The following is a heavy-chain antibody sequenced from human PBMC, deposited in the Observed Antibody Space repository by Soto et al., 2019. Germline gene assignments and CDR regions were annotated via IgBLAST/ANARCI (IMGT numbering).Heavy chain of an antibody. J-gene: IGHJ3*02. V-gene: IGHV4-59*01. CDR2: IYYSGST. CDR1: GGPISSYY. Sequence: SETLSLTCTVSGGPISSYYWSWIRQPPGKGLEWIGYIYYSGSTNYNPSLKSRVTISVDTSKNQFSLKLSSVTAADTAVYYCASVNSRDGYNYSDAFDIWGQGTMVTVSS. D-gene: IGHD5-12*01. CDR3: ASVNSRDGYNYSDAFDI.